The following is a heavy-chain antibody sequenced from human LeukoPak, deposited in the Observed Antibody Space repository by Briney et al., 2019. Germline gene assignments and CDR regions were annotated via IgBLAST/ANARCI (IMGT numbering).Heavy chain of an antibody. D-gene: IGHD3-10*01. J-gene: IGHJ4*02. CDR3: ARGVGVRGVMVKFDY. Sequence: GGSLRLSCAASGFTFDDYAMHWVRQAPGKGLEWVSLISWDGGSTYYADSVKGRFTISRDNSKNSLYLQMNSLRAEDTAMYYCARGVGVRGVMVKFDYWGQGTLVTVSS. CDR2: ISWDGGST. V-gene: IGHV3-43D*03. CDR1: GFTFDDYA.